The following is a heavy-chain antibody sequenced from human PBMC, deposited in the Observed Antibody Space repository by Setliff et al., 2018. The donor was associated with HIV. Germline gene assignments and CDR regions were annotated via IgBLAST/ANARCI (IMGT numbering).Heavy chain of an antibody. V-gene: IGHV4-4*09. CDR2: ISTSGST. D-gene: IGHD5-12*01. J-gene: IGHJ4*02. Sequence: PSETLSLTCTVSGASFTTHYWSLIRQPPGKGLEWIGCISTSGSTNYNPSLKSRVTLSIDMSKNQFSLKMSSVTAADTAVYYCTRLAGGYADYWGQGTQVTVSS. CDR1: GASFTTHY. CDR3: TRLAGGYADY.